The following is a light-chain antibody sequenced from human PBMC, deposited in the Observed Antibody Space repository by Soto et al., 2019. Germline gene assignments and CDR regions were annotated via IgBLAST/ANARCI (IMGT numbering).Light chain of an antibody. V-gene: IGKV3-11*01. Sequence: EIVLTHSPATLSLSPGERATLSFRASQSVSSYLAWYQQKPGQAPRLLIYDASNRATGIPARFSGSGSGTDFTLTISSLEPEDFAVYYCQQRSNWPRTFGGGTKVDIK. CDR3: QQRSNWPRT. J-gene: IGKJ4*01. CDR1: QSVSSY. CDR2: DAS.